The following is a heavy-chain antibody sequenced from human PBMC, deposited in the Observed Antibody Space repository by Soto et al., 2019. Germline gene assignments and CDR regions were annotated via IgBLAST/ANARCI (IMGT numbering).Heavy chain of an antibody. Sequence: PGGSLRLSCAASGFTFSSYEMNWVRQAPGKGLEWVSYISSSGSTIYYADSVKGRFTISRDNAKNSLYLQMNSLGAEDTAVYYCARVEDTAPDYWGQGTLVTVSS. CDR1: GFTFSSYE. D-gene: IGHD5-18*01. V-gene: IGHV3-48*03. CDR2: ISSSGSTI. CDR3: ARVEDTAPDY. J-gene: IGHJ4*02.